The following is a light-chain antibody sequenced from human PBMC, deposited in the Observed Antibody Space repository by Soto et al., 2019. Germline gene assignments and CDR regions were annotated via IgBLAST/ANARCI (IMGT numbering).Light chain of an antibody. V-gene: IGKV1-39*01. J-gene: IGKJ5*01. CDR3: QQSYITPPIT. CDR2: AAS. Sequence: DVQMTQSPSSLSALVGDRVTITCRASQSVSRYLNWYQHKPGKAPKLLINAASNLRSGVPSRFSGSGSGTDFTLTIDGLQPEDFAVYYCQQSYITPPITFGQGTRLELQ. CDR1: QSVSRY.